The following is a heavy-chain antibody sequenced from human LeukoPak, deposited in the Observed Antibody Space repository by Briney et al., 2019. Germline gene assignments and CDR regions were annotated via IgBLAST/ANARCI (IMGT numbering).Heavy chain of an antibody. CDR1: GYSFTPYW. D-gene: IGHD3-10*01. CDR2: VYPGDSDT. J-gene: IGHJ4*02. Sequence: GESLKISCKGSGYSFTPYWIGWVRQMPGKGLEWMGIVYPGDSDTRYSPSFQGQVTISADKSIRTAYLQWSSLKASDTAMYYCARRITMVRGVISYFDYWGQGTLVTVSS. V-gene: IGHV5-51*01. CDR3: ARRITMVRGVISYFDY.